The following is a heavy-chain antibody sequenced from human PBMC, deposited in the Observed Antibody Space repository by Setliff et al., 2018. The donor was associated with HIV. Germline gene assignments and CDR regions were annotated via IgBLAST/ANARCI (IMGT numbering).Heavy chain of an antibody. CDR2: TYSDGNT. CDR3: VSSQSPQDRAVIIGGL. J-gene: IGHJ4*02. V-gene: IGHV3-66*02. Sequence: PGGSLRLSCAASGFTVSNTYMAWVRQAPGKGLEWVSVTYSDGNTYYADSVKGRFFISRDNSRNTLHLQMNSLRPDDTAVYYCVSSQSPQDRAVIIGGLWGQGTQVTVSS. D-gene: IGHD3-10*01. CDR1: GFTVSNTY.